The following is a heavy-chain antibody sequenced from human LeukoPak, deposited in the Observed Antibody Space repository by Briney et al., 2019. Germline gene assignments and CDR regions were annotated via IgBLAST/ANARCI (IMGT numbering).Heavy chain of an antibody. D-gene: IGHD2-2*01. CDR1: GGSISSSSYY. CDR2: IYYSGST. Sequence: SETLSLTCTVSGGSISSSSYYWGWIRQPPGKALEWIGSIYYSGSTYYNPSLKSRVTISVDTSKNQFSLKLSSVTAADTAVYYCARGPHIVVVPAAIDDAFDIWGQGTMVTVSS. J-gene: IGHJ3*02. CDR3: ARGPHIVVVPAAIDDAFDI. V-gene: IGHV4-39*07.